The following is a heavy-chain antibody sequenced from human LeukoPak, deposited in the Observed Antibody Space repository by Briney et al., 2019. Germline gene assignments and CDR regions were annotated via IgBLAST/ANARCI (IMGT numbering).Heavy chain of an antibody. CDR2: ISIGGDTV. V-gene: IGHV3-48*01. CDR3: ARGPPLFDP. Sequence: GGSLRLSCAVSGFTFSDYTMNWVRQPPGKGLEWISYISIGGDTVYYADSVKGRFTISSDNAKKSLYLQMDSLRAEDTAVYYCARGPPLFDPWGQGTLVTVSS. CDR1: GFTFSDYT. J-gene: IGHJ5*02.